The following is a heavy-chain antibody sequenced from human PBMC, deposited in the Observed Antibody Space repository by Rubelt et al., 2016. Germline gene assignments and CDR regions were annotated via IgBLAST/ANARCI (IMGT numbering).Heavy chain of an antibody. D-gene: IGHD3-22*01. V-gene: IGHV3-7*01. J-gene: IGHJ4*02. CDR1: GFIFSGYW. CDR3: ARDKGWYDSSPYYVDY. Sequence: EVQLVESGGGLVQPGGSLRLSCAASGFIFSGYWMSWVRQAPGKGLEWVANIKQDGSEIHYVASVKGRFTISRDNAKNSLYLERNSLRAEDTAVYYCARDKGWYDSSPYYVDYWGQGTLVTVSS. CDR2: IKQDGSEI.